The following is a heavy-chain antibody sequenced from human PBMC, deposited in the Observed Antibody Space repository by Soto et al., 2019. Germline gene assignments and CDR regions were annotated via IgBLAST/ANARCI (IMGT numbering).Heavy chain of an antibody. CDR2: INHSGST. CDR1: GEDLNSYY. J-gene: IGHJ4*02. D-gene: IGHD3-10*01. V-gene: IGHV4-34*01. CDR3: ARRHGLDIDAYY. Sequence: PSETLSLTCAVYGEDLNSYYWSWIRQAPGKGLEWIGEINHSGSTNYNPSLKSRVTISVDTSKNQFSLKLTSVTAADTAVYFCARRHGLDIDAYYWGQGILVTVSS.